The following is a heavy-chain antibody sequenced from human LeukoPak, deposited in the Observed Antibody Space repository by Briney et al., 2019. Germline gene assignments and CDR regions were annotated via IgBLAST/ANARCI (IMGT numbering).Heavy chain of an antibody. D-gene: IGHD3-22*01. Sequence: PGGSLRLSCAASGFIFSDYYMSWIRQAPGKGLEWLSYISGTDNSIYYADSVKGRFTVSRGNAKNALYLQMNSLRAEDTAVYYCVRDDDRPDNGLDYWGQGTLVTVSS. CDR1: GFIFSDYY. V-gene: IGHV3-11*04. CDR2: ISGTDNSI. J-gene: IGHJ4*02. CDR3: VRDDDRPDNGLDY.